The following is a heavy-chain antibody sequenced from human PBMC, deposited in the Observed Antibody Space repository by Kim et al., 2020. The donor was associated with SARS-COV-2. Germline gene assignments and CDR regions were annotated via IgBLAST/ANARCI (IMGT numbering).Heavy chain of an antibody. Sequence: GGSLRLSCAASGFTFSSYGMHWVRQAPGKGLEWVAVIWYDGSNKYYADSVKGRFTISRDNSKNTLYLQMNSLRAEDTAVYYCARGKAGSGSYRAVAFDIWGQGTMVTVSS. D-gene: IGHD3-10*01. J-gene: IGHJ3*02. CDR2: IWYDGSNK. CDR3: ARGKAGSGSYRAVAFDI. CDR1: GFTFSSYG. V-gene: IGHV3-33*01.